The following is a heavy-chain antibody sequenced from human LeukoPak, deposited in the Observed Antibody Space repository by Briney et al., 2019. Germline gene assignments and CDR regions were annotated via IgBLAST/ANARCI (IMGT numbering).Heavy chain of an antibody. CDR2: IWDDGSNK. CDR3: ARDRDYSSRWWDYYYYYGIDV. D-gene: IGHD6-13*01. CDR1: GFTFSSYG. V-gene: IGHV3-33*01. Sequence: PGGSLRLSCAASGFTFSSYGMHWVRQAPGKGLEWVAVIWDDGSNKYYADSVKGRFTISRDNSKNTLYLQMNSLRAEDTAVYYCARDRDYSSRWWDYYYYYGIDVWGQGNTVTVSS. J-gene: IGHJ6*02.